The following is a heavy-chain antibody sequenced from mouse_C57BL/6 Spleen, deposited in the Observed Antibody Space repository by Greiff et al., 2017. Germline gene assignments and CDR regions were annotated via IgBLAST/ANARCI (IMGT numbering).Heavy chain of an antibody. V-gene: IGHV1-15*01. CDR3: TRLGLTTVAVDD. D-gene: IGHD1-1*01. Sequence: QVQLQQSGAELVRPGASVTLSCKASGYTFTDYEMHWVQQTPVHGLEWIGAIDPETGGTAYHQKLKGKAILTADKSSSTAYMERRRLQSEDSAVYYCTRLGLTTVAVDDWGQGTTLTVAS. J-gene: IGHJ2*01. CDR1: GYTFTDYE. CDR2: IDPETGGT.